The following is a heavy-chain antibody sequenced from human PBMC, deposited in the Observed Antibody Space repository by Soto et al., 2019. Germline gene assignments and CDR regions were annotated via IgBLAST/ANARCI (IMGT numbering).Heavy chain of an antibody. CDR3: AREGGLEWELPVDAFDI. Sequence: GGSLSLSCAASGFTFSSYAMHWVRQAPGKGLEWVAVISYDGSNKYYADSVKGRFTISRDNSKNTLYLQMNSLRAEDTAVYYCAREGGLEWELPVDAFDIWGQGTMVTVSS. CDR1: GFTFSSYA. D-gene: IGHD1-26*01. V-gene: IGHV3-30-3*01. J-gene: IGHJ3*02. CDR2: ISYDGSNK.